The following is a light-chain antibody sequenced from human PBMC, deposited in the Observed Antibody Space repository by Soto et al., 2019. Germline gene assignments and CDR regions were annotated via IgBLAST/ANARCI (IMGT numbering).Light chain of an antibody. CDR3: QQANSFPPT. V-gene: IGKV1-39*01. J-gene: IGKJ5*01. Sequence: DIQMTQSPSSLSASVGDRVSITCRASQSISTHLSWYQQKPGKAPKLLIYAASSLQSWVPSRFTGSGSGTDFTLTISSLQPEDFATYYCQQANSFPPTFGQGTRLE. CDR2: AAS. CDR1: QSISTH.